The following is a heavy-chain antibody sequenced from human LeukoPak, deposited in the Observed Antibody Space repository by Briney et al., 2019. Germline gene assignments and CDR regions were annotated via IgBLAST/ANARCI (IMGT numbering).Heavy chain of an antibody. CDR1: GGSISSGGYS. Sequence: PSETLSLTCAVSGGSISSGGYSWSWIRQPPGKGLEWIGYIYHSGSTNYNPSLKSRVTISVDTSKNQFSLKLSSVTAADTAVYYCARAIFRELELRSGWFDPWGQGTLVTVSS. V-gene: IGHV4-30-2*01. CDR2: IYHSGST. J-gene: IGHJ5*02. CDR3: ARAIFRELELRSGWFDP. D-gene: IGHD1-7*01.